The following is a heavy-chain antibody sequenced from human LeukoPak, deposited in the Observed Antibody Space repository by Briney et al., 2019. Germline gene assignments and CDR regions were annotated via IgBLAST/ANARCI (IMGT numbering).Heavy chain of an antibody. CDR3: ARDLVASPRYYYYGMDV. CDR1: GFTFSSYS. CDR2: ISSSSSYI. Sequence: PGGSLRLSCAASGFTFSSYSMTWVRQAPGKGLEWVSSISSSSSYIYYADSVKGRFTISRDNAKNSLYLQMNSLRAEDTAVYYCARDLVASPRYYYYGMDVWGQGTTVTVSS. V-gene: IGHV3-21*01. J-gene: IGHJ6*02. D-gene: IGHD2-2*01.